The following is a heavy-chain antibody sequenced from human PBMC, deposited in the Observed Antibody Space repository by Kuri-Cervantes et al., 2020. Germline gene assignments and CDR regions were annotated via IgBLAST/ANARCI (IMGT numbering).Heavy chain of an antibody. J-gene: IGHJ6*03. D-gene: IGHD6-13*01. Sequence: GESLKISCAAPGFSFSSYAMSWVRQAPGKGLEWVSAISGSGGSTYYADSVKGRFTISRDNSKNTLYLQMNSLRAEDTAVYYCARAAEHNAAADIYYYYYMDVWGKGTTVTVSS. CDR3: ARAAEHNAAADIYYYYYMDV. CDR1: GFSFSSYA. CDR2: ISGSGGST. V-gene: IGHV3-23*01.